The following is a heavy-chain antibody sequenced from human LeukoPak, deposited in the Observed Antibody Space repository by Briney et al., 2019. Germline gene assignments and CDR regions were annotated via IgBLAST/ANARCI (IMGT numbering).Heavy chain of an antibody. CDR1: GGAFSGYY. CDR3: ARVFSVAGTFDY. J-gene: IGHJ4*02. CDR2: IYTSGNT. V-gene: IGHV4-59*10. D-gene: IGHD6-19*01. Sequence: SETLSLTCAVYGGAFSGYYWSWIRQPAGKGLEWIGRIYTSGNTYYNPSLKSRVTMSVDTSKNQFSLNLSSVTAADTAVYYCARVFSVAGTFDYWGQGTLVTVSS.